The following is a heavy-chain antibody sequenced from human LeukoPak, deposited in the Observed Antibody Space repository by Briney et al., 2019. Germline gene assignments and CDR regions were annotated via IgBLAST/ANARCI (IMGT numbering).Heavy chain of an antibody. V-gene: IGHV1-8*01. J-gene: IGHJ4*02. CDR1: GYTFTSYE. D-gene: IGHD6-19*01. CDR3: AREDAAGTVDY. Sequence: GASVKVSCKASGYTFTSYEINWVRQATGQGLEWMGWMNPNSGNTGYAQKFQGRVTMTRNTSIRAAYMELSSLRSEDTAVYYCAREDAAGTVDYWGQGTLVTVSS. CDR2: MNPNSGNT.